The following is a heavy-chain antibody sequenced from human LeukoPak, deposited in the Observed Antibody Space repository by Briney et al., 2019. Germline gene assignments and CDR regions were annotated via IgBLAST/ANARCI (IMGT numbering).Heavy chain of an antibody. J-gene: IGHJ4*02. V-gene: IGHV1-8*01. CDR1: GYTFTNYD. CDR3: ARGRGYDFWSNYYYLDY. CDR2: MNPNSGNT. D-gene: IGHD3-3*01. Sequence: ASVKVSCKASGYTFTNYDISWVRQATGQGLEWMGWMNPNSGNTDFAQKFQGRVTMTRNISITTAYMELSALRSEDTAVYYCARGRGYDFWSNYYYLDYWGQGILVTVSS.